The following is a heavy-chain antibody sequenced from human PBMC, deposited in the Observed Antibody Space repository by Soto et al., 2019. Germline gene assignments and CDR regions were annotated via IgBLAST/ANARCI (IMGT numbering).Heavy chain of an antibody. CDR1: GFTFTSYW. CDR3: ARAGAKAAADNY. CDR2: IKQDGGEK. J-gene: IGHJ4*02. D-gene: IGHD6-13*01. Sequence: PGGSLRLSCAASGFTFTSYWMSWVRQAPGKGLEWVANIKQDGGEKNYVDSVKGRFTISRDNAKDSVYLQMNSLRVEGTAVYYCARAGAKAAADNYWGQGTLVTVSS. V-gene: IGHV3-7*01.